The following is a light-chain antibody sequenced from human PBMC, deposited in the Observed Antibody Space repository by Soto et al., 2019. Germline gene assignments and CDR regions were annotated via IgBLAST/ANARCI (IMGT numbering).Light chain of an antibody. CDR1: QTVRNNY. Sequence: QSPGTRFLKHRESAALSRRASQTVRNNYLAWYQQKPGQAPRLLIYDTSSRATGIPDRFSGGGSGTDFTLTISRLEPEDFAVYYCQQYGSSGTFGQGTKVDIK. CDR2: DTS. V-gene: IGKV3-20*01. J-gene: IGKJ1*01. CDR3: QQYGSSGT.